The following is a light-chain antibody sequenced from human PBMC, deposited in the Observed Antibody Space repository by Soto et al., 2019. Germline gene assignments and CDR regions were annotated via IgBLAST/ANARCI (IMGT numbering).Light chain of an antibody. CDR2: EDS. V-gene: IGLV2-14*01. J-gene: IGLJ1*01. CDR1: SSDVGGYNY. Sequence: QSALTQPASVSGSPGQSITISCTGTSSDVGGYNYVSWYQQHPGKAPKLIIYEDSKRPSGVSKRFSGSKSGNTASLTISGLQADDEADYYCNSYTSKSTGVFGTGTKLTVL. CDR3: NSYTSKSTGV.